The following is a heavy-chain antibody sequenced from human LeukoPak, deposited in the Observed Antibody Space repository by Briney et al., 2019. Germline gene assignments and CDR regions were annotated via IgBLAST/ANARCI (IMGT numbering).Heavy chain of an antibody. CDR2: ISSSSSSI. J-gene: IGHJ4*02. V-gene: IGHV3-21*06. D-gene: IGHD2-15*01. CDR1: GFTFSGYS. CDR3: ARDAGLAAPDY. Sequence: PGGSLRLSCAASGFTFSGYSMNWVRPAPGRGLEWGSSISSSSSSIYYADSVKGRFTISRDNAKNSLYLQMNSLRAEDTALYYCARDAGLAAPDYWGQGTLVTVSS.